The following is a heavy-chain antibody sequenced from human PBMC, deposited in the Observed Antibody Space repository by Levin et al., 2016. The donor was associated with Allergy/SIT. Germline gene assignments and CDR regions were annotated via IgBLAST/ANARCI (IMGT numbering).Heavy chain of an antibody. CDR1: GFTFSSYA. Sequence: GGSLRLSCAASGFTFSSYAMTWVRQAPGKGLEWVSAISGSGGSTYYADSVKGRFTISRDNSKNTVYLQMNSLRAGDTAVYYCAQACDRKGNYNFWSGPYYYYMDVWGKGTTVTVSS. J-gene: IGHJ6*03. V-gene: IGHV3-23*01. CDR3: AQACDRKGNYNFWSGPYYYYMDV. CDR2: ISGSGGST. D-gene: IGHD3-3*01.